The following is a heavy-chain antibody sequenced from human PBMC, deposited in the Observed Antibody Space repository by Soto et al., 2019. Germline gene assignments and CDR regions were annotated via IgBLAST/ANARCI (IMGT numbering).Heavy chain of an antibody. CDR3: ARALRSNYPDP. V-gene: IGHV4-61*01. J-gene: IGHJ5*02. D-gene: IGHD4-4*01. CDR2: VYFSGST. Sequence: PSETLSLTCIVSGGSVSTDSSYWSWIRQPPGKGLEWIGHVYFSGSTNYNPSLDSRVSISVDTSQNQFSLKLTSLTAADTAVYYCARALRSNYPDPWGPGTLVTVSS. CDR1: GGSVSTDSSY.